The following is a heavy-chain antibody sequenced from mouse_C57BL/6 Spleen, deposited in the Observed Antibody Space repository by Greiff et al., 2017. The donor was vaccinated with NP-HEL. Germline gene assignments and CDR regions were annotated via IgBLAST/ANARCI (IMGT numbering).Heavy chain of an antibody. CDR2: ISYDGSN. D-gene: IGHD2-4*01. V-gene: IGHV3-6*01. CDR3: ARADYDYDGAMDY. CDR1: GYSITSGYY. Sequence: EVKLQESGPGLVKPSQSLSLTCSVTGYSITSGYYWNWIRQFPGNKLEWMGYISYDGSNNYNPSLKNRISITRDTSKNQFFLKLNSVTTEDTATYYCARADYDYDGAMDYWGQGTSVTVSS. J-gene: IGHJ4*01.